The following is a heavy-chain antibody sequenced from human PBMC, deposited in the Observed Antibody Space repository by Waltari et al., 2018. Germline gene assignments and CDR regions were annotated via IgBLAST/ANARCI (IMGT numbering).Heavy chain of an antibody. D-gene: IGHD3-22*01. CDR2: SIPNVGTA. CDR3: AREGVYDRSGGRYFDL. CDR1: GGTFSSYA. J-gene: IGHJ2*01. V-gene: IGHV1-69*01. Sequence: QVQLVQSGAEVKKPGSSVKVSCKASGGTFSSYAISWVRQAPGQGLEWMGGSIPNVGTANDEQKFQGRVTITADESTSTAYMELSSLRSEDTAVYYCAREGVYDRSGGRYFDLWGRGTLVTVSS.